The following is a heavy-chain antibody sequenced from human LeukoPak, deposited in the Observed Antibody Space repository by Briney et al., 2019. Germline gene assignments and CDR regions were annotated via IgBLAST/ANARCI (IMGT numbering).Heavy chain of an antibody. V-gene: IGHV3-66*01. CDR1: GFTVSSNY. CDR2: IYSGGST. CDR3: ARVTLWFGFFDY. J-gene: IGHJ4*02. D-gene: IGHD3-10*01. Sequence: GGSLRLSCAASGFTVSSNYMSWVRQAPGKGLEWVSVIYSGGSTYYADSVKGRSTISRDNSKNTLYLQMNSLRAEDTAVYYCARVTLWFGFFDYWGQGTLVTVSS.